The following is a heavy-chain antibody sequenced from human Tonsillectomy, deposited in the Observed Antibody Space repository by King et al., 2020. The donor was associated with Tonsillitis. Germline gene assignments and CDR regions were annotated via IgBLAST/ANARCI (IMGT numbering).Heavy chain of an antibody. Sequence: VQLVESGGGLVKPGGSLRLSCAASGFTFSSYSMNWVRQAPGKGLEWVSSISSSSTYIYYADSVKGRFTISRDNAKNSLYLQRSSLRAEDTAVYYCARDLGAEWEILPYCGMDVWGQGTTVTVSS. J-gene: IGHJ6*01. CDR2: ISSSSTYI. CDR3: ARDLGAEWEILPYCGMDV. V-gene: IGHV3-21*01. D-gene: IGHD1-26*01. CDR1: GFTFSSYS.